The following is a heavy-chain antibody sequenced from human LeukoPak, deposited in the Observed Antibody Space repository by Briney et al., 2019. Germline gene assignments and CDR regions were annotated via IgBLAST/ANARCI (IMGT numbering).Heavy chain of an antibody. CDR1: GYTLTELS. V-gene: IGHV1-24*01. D-gene: IGHD6-13*01. CDR3: ATHSSWPFEFDY. Sequence: EASVKVSCKVSGYTLTELSMHWVQQAPGKGLEWMGGFDPEDGETIYAQKFQGRVTMTEDTSTDTAYMELSSLRSEDTAVYYCATHSSWPFEFDYWGQGTQVTVSS. J-gene: IGHJ4*02. CDR2: FDPEDGET.